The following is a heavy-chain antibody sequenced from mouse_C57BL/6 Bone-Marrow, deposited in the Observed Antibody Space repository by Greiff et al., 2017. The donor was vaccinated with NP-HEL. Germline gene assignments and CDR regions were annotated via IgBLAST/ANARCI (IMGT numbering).Heavy chain of an antibody. Sequence: VKLMESGPGLVQPSQSLSITCTVSGFSLTSYGVHWVRQSPGKGLEWLGVIWSGGSTDYNAAFISRLSISKDNSKSQVFFKMNSLQADDTAIYYCAREGKGYDESAMDYWGQGTSVTVSS. CDR2: IWSGGST. J-gene: IGHJ4*01. V-gene: IGHV2-2*01. CDR3: AREGKGYDESAMDY. CDR1: GFSLTSYG. D-gene: IGHD2-2*01.